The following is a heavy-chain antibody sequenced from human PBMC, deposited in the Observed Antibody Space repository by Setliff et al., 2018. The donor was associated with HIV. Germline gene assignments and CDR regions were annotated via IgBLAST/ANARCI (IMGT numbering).Heavy chain of an antibody. CDR2: INSKTDGGTT. Sequence: PGGSLRLSCAASGFTFSNAWMSWVRQAPGKGLEWVGRINSKTDGGTTDYVTTVKGRFTISRDDSKNTLYLQMNSLKTEETAVYYCATLVLGPYFVVVTATTDYFDYWGQGTLVTVSS. CDR3: ATLVLGPYFVVVTATTDYFDY. CDR1: GFTFSNAW. J-gene: IGHJ4*02. D-gene: IGHD2-21*02. V-gene: IGHV3-15*01.